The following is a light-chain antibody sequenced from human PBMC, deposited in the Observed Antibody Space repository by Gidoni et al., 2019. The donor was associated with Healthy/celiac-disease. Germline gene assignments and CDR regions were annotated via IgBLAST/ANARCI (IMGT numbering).Light chain of an antibody. Sequence: SYELTQPPSVSVSPGQTASIACSGDKLGDKYACWYQQKPGQSPVLVIYQDDKRPSGIPERFSGSNPGNTATLTISGTQAMDEADYYCQAWDRIVVFGGGTKLTVL. V-gene: IGLV3-1*01. CDR1: KLGDKY. CDR2: QDD. J-gene: IGLJ2*01. CDR3: QAWDRIVV.